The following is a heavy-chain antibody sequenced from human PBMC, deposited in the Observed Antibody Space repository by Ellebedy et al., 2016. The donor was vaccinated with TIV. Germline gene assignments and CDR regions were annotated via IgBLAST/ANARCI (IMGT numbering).Heavy chain of an antibody. CDR1: GFTFSSYS. D-gene: IGHD6-19*01. V-gene: IGHV3-48*02. J-gene: IGHJ3*02. CDR3: ARDTSSGWFGTFDI. Sequence: GGSLRLSCAASGFTFSSYSMNWVRQAPGKGLEWVSYIRSSSTTIYYADSVKGRFTISRDNAKNSLYLQMNSLRDEDTAVYYCARDTSSGWFGTFDIWGQGTMVTVSS. CDR2: IRSSSTTI.